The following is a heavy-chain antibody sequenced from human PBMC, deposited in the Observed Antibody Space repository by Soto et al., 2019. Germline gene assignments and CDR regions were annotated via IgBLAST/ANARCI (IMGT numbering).Heavy chain of an antibody. V-gene: IGHV4-34*01. J-gene: IGHJ5*02. CDR1: GGSFSGYY. D-gene: IGHD6-13*01. Sequence: PSETLSLTCAVYGGSFSGYYWSWIRQPPGKGLEWIGEINHSGSTNYNPSLKSRVTISVDTSKNQFSLKLSSVTAADTAVYYCARGPVQQPLGSWFDPWG. CDR3: ARGPVQQPLGSWFDP. CDR2: INHSGST.